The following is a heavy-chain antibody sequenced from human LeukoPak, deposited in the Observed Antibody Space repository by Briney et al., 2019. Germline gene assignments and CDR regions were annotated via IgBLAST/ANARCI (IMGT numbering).Heavy chain of an antibody. CDR3: AKVTVGSSLDMNFDY. CDR2: INHSGSP. V-gene: IGHV4-34*01. CDR1: GGSFSGYY. J-gene: IGHJ4*02. Sequence: SETLSLTCAVYGGSFSGYYWSWLRQPPGKGLEWIGEINHSGSPNYNPSLKSRVTISIDTSKNQFSLKLSPVTAADTAVYYCAKVTVGSSLDMNFDYWGQGTLVTVSS. D-gene: IGHD2-2*03.